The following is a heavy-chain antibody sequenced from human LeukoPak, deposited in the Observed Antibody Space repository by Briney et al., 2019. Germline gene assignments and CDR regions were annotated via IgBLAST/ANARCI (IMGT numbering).Heavy chain of an antibody. D-gene: IGHD6-6*01. J-gene: IGHJ6*02. CDR3: AKESSSSRFYYYGMDV. CDR2: ISGSGGST. CDR1: GFTFSSYA. V-gene: IGHV3-23*01. Sequence: GGSLRLSCAASGFTFSSYAMSWVRQAPGKGLEWVSAISGSGGSTHYADSVKGRFTISRDNSKNTLYLQMNSLRAEDTAVYYCAKESSSSRFYYYGMDVWGQGTTVTVSS.